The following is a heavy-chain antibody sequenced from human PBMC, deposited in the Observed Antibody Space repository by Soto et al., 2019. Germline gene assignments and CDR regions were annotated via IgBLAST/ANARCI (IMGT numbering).Heavy chain of an antibody. J-gene: IGHJ4*02. CDR2: ITSDTATI. D-gene: IGHD6-19*01. Sequence: PGGSLRLSCAASGFTFSGCAMGWFRQAPGKGLEWVSYITSDTATIHYADSVRGRFTISRDNAENSLFLQMNSLRDEDTAAYYCARSVAGHFDYWGQGALVTVSS. CDR1: GFTFSGCA. CDR3: ARSVAGHFDY. V-gene: IGHV3-48*02.